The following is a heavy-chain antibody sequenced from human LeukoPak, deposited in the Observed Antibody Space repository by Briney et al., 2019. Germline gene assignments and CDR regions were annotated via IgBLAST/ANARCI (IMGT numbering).Heavy chain of an antibody. Sequence: PGGSLRLSCVASGFTFSTYGIHWVRQPPGKGLEWVAVISSDGNTKQYADSVQGRFFISGDTPMNTVHLQLNNLRPEDTAVFYCAKAMSKGRTLTPYFDYWGQGALVTVSS. J-gene: IGHJ4*02. D-gene: IGHD2-2*01. V-gene: IGHV3-30*18. CDR3: AKAMSKGRTLTPYFDY. CDR2: ISSDGNTK. CDR1: GFTFSTYG.